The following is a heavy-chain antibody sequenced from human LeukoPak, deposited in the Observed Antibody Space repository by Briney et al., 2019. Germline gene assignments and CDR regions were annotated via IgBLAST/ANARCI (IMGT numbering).Heavy chain of an antibody. J-gene: IGHJ4*02. Sequence: SETLSLTCTVSGASISGSGYYWGWIRQPPGKGLEWIGSIYSSGSTYYNASLQSRVTISVDTSKNQFSLKLSSVTAADTAVYYCARDPAAARTDYWGQGTLVTVSS. D-gene: IGHD6-13*01. CDR3: ARDPAAARTDY. V-gene: IGHV4-39*07. CDR2: IYSSGST. CDR1: GASISGSGYY.